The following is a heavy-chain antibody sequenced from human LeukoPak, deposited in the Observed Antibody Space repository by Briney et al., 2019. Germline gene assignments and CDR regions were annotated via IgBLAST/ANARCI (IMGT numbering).Heavy chain of an antibody. V-gene: IGHV3-74*01. J-gene: IGHJ4*02. Sequence: TGGSLRLSCAASGFTFSSYWMHWVRQAPGKGLVWVSRINSDGSSTTYADSVKGRFTISRDNAKNTVYLQMNSLRAEDTAVYYYARVGYDLDYWGQGTLVTVSS. CDR1: GFTFSSYW. CDR3: ARVGYDLDY. D-gene: IGHD3-3*01. CDR2: INSDGSST.